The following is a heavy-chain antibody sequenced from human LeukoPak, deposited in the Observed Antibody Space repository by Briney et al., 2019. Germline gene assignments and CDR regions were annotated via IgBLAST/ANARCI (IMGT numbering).Heavy chain of an antibody. CDR3: AKGISYGGNSDPYYFDY. CDR1: GFTFDDYA. CDR2: ISWNSGSI. J-gene: IGHJ4*02. Sequence: SLRLSCAASGFTFDDYAMHWVRQAPGKGLEWVSGISWNSGSIGYADSVKGRFTISRDNAKNSLYLQMNSLRAEDTALYYCAKGISYGGNSDPYYFDYWGQGTLVTVSS. V-gene: IGHV3-9*01. D-gene: IGHD4-23*01.